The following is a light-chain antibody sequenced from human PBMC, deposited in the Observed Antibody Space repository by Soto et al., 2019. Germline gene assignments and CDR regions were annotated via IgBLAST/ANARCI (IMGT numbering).Light chain of an antibody. CDR3: SSYAGSDNFV. V-gene: IGLV2-8*01. J-gene: IGLJ1*01. Sequence: QPELTQAPSASVSPGQSVTISCTGTSSDVGGYNYVSWYQQHPGKAPKLMIYEVNKRPSGVPDRFSGSKSGNTASLTVSGLQAEDEADYYCSSYAGSDNFVFGTGTKVTVL. CDR2: EVN. CDR1: SSDVGGYNY.